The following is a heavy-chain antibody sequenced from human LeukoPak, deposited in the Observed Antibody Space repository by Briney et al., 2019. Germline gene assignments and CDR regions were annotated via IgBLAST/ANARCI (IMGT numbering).Heavy chain of an antibody. CDR3: TRDCSGGSCWGDAFDI. D-gene: IGHD2-15*01. Sequence: GGSLRLSCIASGFXFGDYAMSWVRQAPGKGLEWVGFIRSKAYGGTTEYAASVKSRFSISRDDSKSIAYLQMNSLRTEDTAVFYCTRDCSGGSCWGDAFDIWGQGTMVTVSS. J-gene: IGHJ3*02. V-gene: IGHV3-49*04. CDR2: IRSKAYGGTT. CDR1: GFXFGDYA.